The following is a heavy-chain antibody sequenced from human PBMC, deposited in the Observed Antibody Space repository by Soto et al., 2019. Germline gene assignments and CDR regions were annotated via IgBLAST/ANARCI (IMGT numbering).Heavy chain of an antibody. J-gene: IGHJ4*02. D-gene: IGHD2-2*01. V-gene: IGHV3-23*01. CDR2: INTSGGRT. CDR3: AKDAPPLLC. Sequence: EVQLLESGGGLVQPGGSLRLACAASGFTFSSYAMSWVRQAPGKGLEWVSTINTSGGRTYYADSVKGRFTISRDNSKKTLYLQMNSLRGEDTAVYYCAKDAPPLLCWGQGTLVTVSS. CDR1: GFTFSSYA.